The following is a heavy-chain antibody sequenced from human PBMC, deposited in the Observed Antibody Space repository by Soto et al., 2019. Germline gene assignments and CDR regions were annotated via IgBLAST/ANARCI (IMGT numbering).Heavy chain of an antibody. CDR2: IIPILGIA. J-gene: IGHJ4*02. V-gene: IGHV1-69*02. CDR3: ARGDIVATTAFDY. D-gene: IGHD5-12*01. CDR1: GGTFSSYT. Sequence: QVQLVQSGAEVKKPGSSVKVSCKASGGTFSSYTISWVRQAPGQGLEWMGRIIPILGIANYAQKFQGRVTITADKSTKTAYMELSSLRSEDTAVYYCARGDIVATTAFDYWGQGTLVTVSS.